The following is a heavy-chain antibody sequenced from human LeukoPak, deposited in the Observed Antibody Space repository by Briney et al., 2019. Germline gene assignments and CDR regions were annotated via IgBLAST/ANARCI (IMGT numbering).Heavy chain of an antibody. CDR3: ARSYCSGGSCYYFDY. CDR2: IYPGDSDT. V-gene: IGHV5-51*01. CDR1: GYSFTSYW. Sequence: WGSLKISCKGSGYSFTSYWIGWVPQMPGKGLEWMGIIYPGDSDTRYSPSFQGQVTISADKSISTAYLQWSSLKASDTAMYYCARSYCSGGSCYYFDYWGQGTLVTVSS. D-gene: IGHD2-15*01. J-gene: IGHJ4*02.